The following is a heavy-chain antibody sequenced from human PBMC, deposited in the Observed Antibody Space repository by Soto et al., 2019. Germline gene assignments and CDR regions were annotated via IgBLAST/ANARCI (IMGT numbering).Heavy chain of an antibody. Sequence: ASVKVSCKASGVTFSSYAISWVRQAPGQGLEWMGGIIPIFGTANYAQKFQGRVTITADESTSTAYMELSSLRSEDTAVYYCASWDIVVVPAAEGYYYYYGMDVWGQGTTVTVSS. CDR3: ASWDIVVVPAAEGYYYYYGMDV. D-gene: IGHD2-2*01. V-gene: IGHV1-69*13. CDR2: IIPIFGTA. CDR1: GVTFSSYA. J-gene: IGHJ6*02.